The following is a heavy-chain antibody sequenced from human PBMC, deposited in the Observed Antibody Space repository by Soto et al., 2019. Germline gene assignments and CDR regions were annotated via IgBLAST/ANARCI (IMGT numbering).Heavy chain of an antibody. Sequence: EVQLLESGGDLVQPGGSLRLSCAASGFTFSSYAMSWVRQAPGKGLEWVSGIRGSGGSTNYADSVKGRFTISRDNSKNTLYLQMNSLRAEDTAVYYCAKPAVAGGWVDAPGSDWGQGTLVTVSS. J-gene: IGHJ4*02. D-gene: IGHD6-19*01. CDR1: GFTFSSYA. CDR3: AKPAVAGGWVDAPGSD. V-gene: IGHV3-23*01. CDR2: IRGSGGST.